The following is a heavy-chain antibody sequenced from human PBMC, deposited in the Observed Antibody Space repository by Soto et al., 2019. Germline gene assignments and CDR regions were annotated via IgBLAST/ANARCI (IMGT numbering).Heavy chain of an antibody. J-gene: IGHJ4*02. V-gene: IGHV3-7*01. CDR1: GFTFSSYW. CDR3: ARGLAVAGPEPFDY. Sequence: GGSLRLSCAASGFTFSSYWMSWVRQAPGKGLEWVANIKQDGSEKYYVDSVKGRFTISRDNAKNSLYLQMNSLRAEDTAVYYCARGLAVAGPEPFDYWGQGTLVTVSS. D-gene: IGHD6-19*01. CDR2: IKQDGSEK.